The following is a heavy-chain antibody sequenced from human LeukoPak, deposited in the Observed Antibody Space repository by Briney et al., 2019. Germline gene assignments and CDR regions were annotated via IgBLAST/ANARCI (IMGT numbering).Heavy chain of an antibody. CDR3: AKDHDYVWGSYRPRYMDV. J-gene: IGHJ6*03. CDR1: GFTFISYA. V-gene: IGHV3-30*04. Sequence: GGSLRLSCAASGFTFISYAIHWVRQAPGKGLEWVAVISFHGTDSFYADSVKGRFTISRDNSKNTLYLQMNSLRAEDTAVYYCAKDHDYVWGSYRPRYMDVWGKGTTVTISS. CDR2: ISFHGTDS. D-gene: IGHD3-16*02.